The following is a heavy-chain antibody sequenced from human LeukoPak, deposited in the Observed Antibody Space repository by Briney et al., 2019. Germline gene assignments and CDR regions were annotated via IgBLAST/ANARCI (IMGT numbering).Heavy chain of an antibody. V-gene: IGHV1-69*13. J-gene: IGHJ4*02. CDR2: IIPIFGIA. CDR1: GGTFSSYA. Sequence: ASVKVSCKASGGTFSSYAISWVRQAPGQGLEWMGGIIPIFGIANYAQKFQGRVTITADESTSTAYMELSSLRSEDTAVYYCARAHCSSTSCHLFDYWGQGTLVTVSS. CDR3: ARAHCSSTSCHLFDY. D-gene: IGHD2-2*01.